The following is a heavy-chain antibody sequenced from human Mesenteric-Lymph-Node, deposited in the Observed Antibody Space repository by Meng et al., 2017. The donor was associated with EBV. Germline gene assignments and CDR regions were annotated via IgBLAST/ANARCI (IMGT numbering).Heavy chain of an antibody. CDR1: SGSISSSHW. Sequence: QVTLQASGPGLVKPSGTLSLTCAVSSGSISSSHWWSWVRQPPGKGLEWIGDIYHSGSTNYSPSLKSRVTMSMDTSNNQFSLRLTSVTAADTAVYYCGTMVARWGAENPNDYWGQGILVTVSS. V-gene: IGHV4-4*02. CDR2: IYHSGST. D-gene: IGHD2-8*01. CDR3: GTMVARWGAENPNDY. J-gene: IGHJ4*02.